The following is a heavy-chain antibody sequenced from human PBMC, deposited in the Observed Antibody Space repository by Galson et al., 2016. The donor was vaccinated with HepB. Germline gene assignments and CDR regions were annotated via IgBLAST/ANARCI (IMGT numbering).Heavy chain of an antibody. CDR2: IYYSGTT. Sequence: SETLSLTCTVSGGSISSDSYYWGWVRQPPGKGLEWIGSIYYSGTTYYNPSLMIRVALSVDTSKNHFSLRLSSVSAADTAVYYCARQLWTPGYYYDAMDVWGHGTTVTVSS. CDR1: GGSISSDSYY. CDR3: ARQLWTPGYYYDAMDV. V-gene: IGHV4-39*01. J-gene: IGHJ6*02. D-gene: IGHD1-1*01.